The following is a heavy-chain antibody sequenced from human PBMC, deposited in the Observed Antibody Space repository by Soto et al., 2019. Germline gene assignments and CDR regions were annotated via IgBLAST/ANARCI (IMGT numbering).Heavy chain of an antibody. Sequence: GASVKVSCKASGGTFSSYAISWVRQAPGQGLEWMGGIIPIFGTANYAQKFQGRVTITADESTSTAYMELSSLRSEDTAVYYCAIAGGWADYYYGMDVWGQGTTVTVSS. CDR2: IIPIFGTA. V-gene: IGHV1-69*13. J-gene: IGHJ6*02. CDR1: GGTFSSYA. CDR3: AIAGGWADYYYGMDV. D-gene: IGHD3-16*01.